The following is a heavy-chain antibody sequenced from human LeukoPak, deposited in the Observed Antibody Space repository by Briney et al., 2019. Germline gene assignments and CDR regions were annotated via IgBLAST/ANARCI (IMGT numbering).Heavy chain of an antibody. J-gene: IGHJ6*03. CDR3: AGIPVFGVVLHQEPV. D-gene: IGHD3-3*01. CDR2: FIPIPDTA. V-gene: IGHV1-69*10. CDR1: GVTFSDYA. Sequence: ASVKVSCKASGVTFSDYALNWVRQASGQGLEWMGVFIPIPDTANSTQKFQGRLTITADKSTNTVCMELSSLRFDDTAVYFCAGIPVFGVVLHQEPVWGKGTTVTVSS.